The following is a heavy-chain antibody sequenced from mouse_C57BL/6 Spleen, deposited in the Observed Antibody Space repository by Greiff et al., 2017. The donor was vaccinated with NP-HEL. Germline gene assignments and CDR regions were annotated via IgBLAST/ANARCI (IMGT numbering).Heavy chain of an antibody. CDR1: GFTFSDYY. CDR2: INYDGSST. J-gene: IGHJ2*01. CDR3: ARDADGYYLDY. Sequence: EVKLMESEGGLVQPGSSMKLSCTASGFTFSDYYMAWVRQVPEKGLEWVANINYDGSSTYYLDYLKSRFIISRDNAKNILYLQMSSLKSEDTATYYCARDADGYYLDYWGQGTTLTVSS. V-gene: IGHV5-16*01. D-gene: IGHD1-1*01.